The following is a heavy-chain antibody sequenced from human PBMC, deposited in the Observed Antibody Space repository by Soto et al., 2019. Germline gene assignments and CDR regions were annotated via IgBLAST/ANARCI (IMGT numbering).Heavy chain of an antibody. CDR2: IAYDGSNK. CDR3: ARVMNVPAVPPFYS. J-gene: IGHJ4*02. D-gene: IGHD2-21*01. V-gene: IGHV3-30-3*01. CDR1: GFTFSSYA. Sequence: PGGSLRLSCSASGFTFSSYAMHWVRQAPGKGLEWVAVIAYDGSNKLYADSVKGRFTISRDNSKNTVYLQMNSLRADDTAVYFCARVMNVPAVPPFYSWARGTLVPVS.